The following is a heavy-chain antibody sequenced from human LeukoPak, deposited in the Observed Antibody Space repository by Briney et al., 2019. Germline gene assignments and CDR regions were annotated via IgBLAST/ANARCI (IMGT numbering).Heavy chain of an antibody. CDR1: GFTFSSYG. CDR3: AKEWRTTGPTNYYYYYGMDV. D-gene: IGHD1-1*01. V-gene: IGHV3-30*18. CDR2: ISYDGSNK. Sequence: PGGSLRLSCAASGFTFSSYGMHSVRQAPGKGLEWVAVISYDGSNKYYADSVKGRFTISRDNSKNTLYLQMNSLRAEDTAVYYRAKEWRTTGPTNYYYYYGMDVWGQGTTVTVSS. J-gene: IGHJ6*02.